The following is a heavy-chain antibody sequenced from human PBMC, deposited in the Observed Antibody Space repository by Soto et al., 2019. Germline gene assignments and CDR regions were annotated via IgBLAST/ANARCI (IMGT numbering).Heavy chain of an antibody. CDR2: ISYDGSNK. D-gene: IGHD6-13*01. V-gene: IGHV3-30*18. J-gene: IGHJ4*02. Sequence: ALRLSCAASGFTFGSYGMHWVRQAPGKGLEWVAVISYDGSNKYYADSVKGRFTISRDNSKNTLYLQMNSLRAEDTAVYYCAKLQTRYSSSWYSPYYFDYWGQGTLVTSPQ. CDR3: AKLQTRYSSSWYSPYYFDY. CDR1: GFTFGSYG.